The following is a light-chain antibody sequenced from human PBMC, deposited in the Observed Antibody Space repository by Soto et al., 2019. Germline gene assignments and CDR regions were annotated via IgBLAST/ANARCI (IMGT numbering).Light chain of an antibody. Sequence: QSVLTQPPSVSGSAGQSITISCTGTSSDVGNYTLVSWYLHHPSKAPTLLIYEDTKRPSGVSRRFSGSTSGNTASVTVAGLQAEDENDYCCCSYAGSSTYVFGTGTKLTVL. CDR3: CSYAGSSTYV. CDR1: SSDVGNYTL. V-gene: IGLV2-23*01. J-gene: IGLJ1*01. CDR2: EDT.